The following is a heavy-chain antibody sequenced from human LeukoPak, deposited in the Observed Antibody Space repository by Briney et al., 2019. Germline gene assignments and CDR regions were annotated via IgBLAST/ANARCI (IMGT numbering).Heavy chain of an antibody. Sequence: GGSLRLSCAASGFTFSDYYMSWIRQAPGKGLEWVSYISSSGSTIYYADSVKGRFTISRDNAKNSLYLQMNSLRAEDTAVYYCARRDCSGGSCYFDSWGQGTLVTVSS. D-gene: IGHD2-15*01. CDR1: GFTFSDYY. CDR3: ARRDCSGGSCYFDS. V-gene: IGHV3-11*01. J-gene: IGHJ4*02. CDR2: ISSSGSTI.